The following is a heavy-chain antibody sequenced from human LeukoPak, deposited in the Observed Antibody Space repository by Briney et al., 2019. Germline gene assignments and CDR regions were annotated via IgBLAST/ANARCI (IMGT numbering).Heavy chain of an antibody. CDR3: ASLGSGWYLNY. V-gene: IGHV3-11*06. CDR1: GFTFSDYY. D-gene: IGHD6-19*01. J-gene: IGHJ4*02. CDR2: ISTDSSYI. Sequence: GGSLRLSCAASGFTFSDYYMSWIRQAPGKGLEWVSFISTDSSYIYYADSVKGRFTISRDNARNSLSLHMNSLRAEDTAVYYCASLGSGWYLNYWGQGTLVTVSS.